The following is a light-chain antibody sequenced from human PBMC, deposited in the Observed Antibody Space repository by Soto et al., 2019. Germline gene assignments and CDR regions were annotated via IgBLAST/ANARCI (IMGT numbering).Light chain of an antibody. V-gene: IGKV1-5*01. J-gene: IGKJ5*01. CDR2: DAS. CDR3: QQYNDYLIT. CDR1: QSISSW. Sequence: DIQMTQSPSTLSASVGERVTITCRASQSISSWVAWYQQKPGKAPKVLIYDASSLERGVPSRFSGSGSGTEFTLTISSRQPDDFATYYYQQYNDYLITFGQGTRLEIK.